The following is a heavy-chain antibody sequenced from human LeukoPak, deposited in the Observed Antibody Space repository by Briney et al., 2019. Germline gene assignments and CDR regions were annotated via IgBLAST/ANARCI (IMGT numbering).Heavy chain of an antibody. CDR3: ARNLGYDFWSGYYTYFDY. CDR2: ISAYNGNT. D-gene: IGHD3-3*01. Sequence: ASVKVSCKASGYTFTSYGISWVRQAPGQGLEWMGWISAYNGNTNYAQKFQGRVTITTDESTSTAYMELSSLRSEDTAVYYCARNLGYDFWSGYYTYFDYWGQGTLVTVSS. CDR1: GYTFTSYG. J-gene: IGHJ4*02. V-gene: IGHV1-18*01.